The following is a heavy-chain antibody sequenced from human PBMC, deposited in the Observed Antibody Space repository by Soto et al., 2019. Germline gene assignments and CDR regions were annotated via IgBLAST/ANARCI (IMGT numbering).Heavy chain of an antibody. CDR3: ARGLPLWEDIVVVPAGVVNYYYGMDV. V-gene: IGHV4-34*01. CDR2: INHSGST. J-gene: IGHJ6*02. Sequence: PSETLSLTCAVYGGSFSGYYWSWIRQPPGKGLEWIGEINHSGSTNYNPSLKSRVTISVDTSKNQFSLKLSSVTAADTAVYYRARGLPLWEDIVVVPAGVVNYYYGMDVWGQGTTVTVSS. CDR1: GGSFSGYY. D-gene: IGHD2-2*01.